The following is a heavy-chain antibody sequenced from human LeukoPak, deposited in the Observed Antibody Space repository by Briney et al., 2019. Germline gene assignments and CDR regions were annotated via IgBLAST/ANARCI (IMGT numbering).Heavy chain of an antibody. J-gene: IGHJ6*04. CDR2: IIPIFGTA. CDR3: ARGWVEVSGVVVAAHMDYYYGMDV. CDR1: GGTFSSYA. Sequence: SVKVSCKASGGTFSSYAISGVRQAPGQGLEWMGGIIPIFGTANYAQKFQGRVTITADESTSTAYMELSSLRSEDTAVYYCARGWVEVSGVVVAAHMDYYYGMDVWGKGTTVTVSS. D-gene: IGHD2-15*01. V-gene: IGHV1-69*01.